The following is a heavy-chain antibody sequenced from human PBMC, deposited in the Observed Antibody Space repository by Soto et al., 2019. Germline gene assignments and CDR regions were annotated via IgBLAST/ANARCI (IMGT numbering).Heavy chain of an antibody. J-gene: IGHJ4*02. D-gene: IGHD3-3*01. CDR2: IYNSGTT. Sequence: QVQLQESGPGLVKPSQILSVTCTVSGGSINYSPYFWSWIRLTPGKGLEWIGHIYNSGTTYTNPSLNSRATISGDTSPNQFSLNLKSVTAADTAVYYCARGPSADKVDYWGQGTLVTVSS. CDR1: GGSINYSPYF. CDR3: ARGPSADKVDY. V-gene: IGHV4-30-4*01.